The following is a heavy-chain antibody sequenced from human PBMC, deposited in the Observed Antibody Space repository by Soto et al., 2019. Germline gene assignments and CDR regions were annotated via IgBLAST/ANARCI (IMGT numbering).Heavy chain of an antibody. CDR1: GYSFTSYW. V-gene: IGHV5-51*01. CDR2: IYPGDSDT. J-gene: IGHJ6*02. CDR3: ARHNDFSSGYYSSGMDV. D-gene: IGHD3-3*01. Sequence: GESLKISCKGSGYSFTSYWIGWVRQMPGKGLEWMGIIYPGDSDTRYSPSFQGQVTISADKSISTAYLQWSSLKASDTAMYYCARHNDFSSGYYSSGMDVWGQGTTVTVSS.